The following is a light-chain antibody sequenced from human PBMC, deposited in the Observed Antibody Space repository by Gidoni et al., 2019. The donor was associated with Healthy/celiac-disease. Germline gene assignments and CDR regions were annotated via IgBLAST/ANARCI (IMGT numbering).Light chain of an antibody. J-gene: IGKJ1*01. CDR2: LAS. Sequence: DIVMTQSPLSLPVTPGEPASISCRSSQSLLHSNGYNYLDWYLQKPGQSPQLLIYLASIRASGVPDRFSGSGSGTDFTLKISRVEAEDVGVYYCMQALRTLWTFGQGTKLEIK. CDR1: QSLLHSNGYNY. V-gene: IGKV2-28*01. CDR3: MQALRTLWT.